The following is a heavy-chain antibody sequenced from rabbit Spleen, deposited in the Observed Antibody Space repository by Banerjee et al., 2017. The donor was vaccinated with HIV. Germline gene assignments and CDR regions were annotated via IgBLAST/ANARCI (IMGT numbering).Heavy chain of an antibody. J-gene: IGHJ6*01. CDR2: IDTSSVNT. CDR1: GFDFTSTYY. D-gene: IGHD8-1*01. V-gene: IGHV1S40*01. Sequence: QSLEESGGDLVKPGASLTLTCKASGFDFTSTYYMCWVRQAPGKGLELIACIDTSSVNTAYATWAKGRFTISKTSSTTVTLQMTSLTVADTATYFCARDTGSSFSSYGMDLWGPGTLVTVS. CDR3: ARDTGSSFSSYGMDL.